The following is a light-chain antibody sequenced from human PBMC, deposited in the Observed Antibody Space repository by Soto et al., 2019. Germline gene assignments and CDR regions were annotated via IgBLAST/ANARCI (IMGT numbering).Light chain of an antibody. J-gene: IGKJ4*01. V-gene: IGKV3-20*01. Sequence: EIVLTQSPGTLSLSPGDRATLSCRASQSVSSSYFAWYQQKPGQAPRLLIYGASSRATGIPDRFSGSGSGTDFTLTISRLEPEDFAVYYCHQYNNWPLTFGGGTKVEIK. CDR3: HQYNNWPLT. CDR1: QSVSSSY. CDR2: GAS.